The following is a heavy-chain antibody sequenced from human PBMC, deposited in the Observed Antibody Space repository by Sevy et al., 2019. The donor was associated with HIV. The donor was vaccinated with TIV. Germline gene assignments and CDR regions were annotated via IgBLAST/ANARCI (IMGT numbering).Heavy chain of an antibody. CDR3: SRSKPYYDFWSGYMTSGYFDF. CDR2: ISYSGNT. V-gene: IGHV4-39*01. J-gene: IGHJ4*02. CDR1: GDSISSSSYY. Sequence: SETLSLTCIVSGDSISSSSYYWGWIRQPPGKGLEWIASISYSGNTYYNPSLKSRTTMSIDTSKNQFFLTLNSVTAPAAAVYYCSRSKPYYDFWSGYMTSGYFDFWGPGTLVTVSS. D-gene: IGHD3-3*01.